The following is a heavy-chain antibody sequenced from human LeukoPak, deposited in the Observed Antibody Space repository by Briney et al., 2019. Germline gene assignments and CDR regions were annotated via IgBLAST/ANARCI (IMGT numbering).Heavy chain of an antibody. D-gene: IGHD6-13*01. Sequence: GGSLRLSCAASGFTVSSNYMSWVRQAPGKGLEWVSVIYSGGSTYYADSVKGRFTISRDNSKNTLYLQMNSLRAEDTAVYYCARNFGSWYFVYWGQGTLVTVSS. CDR1: GFTVSSNY. V-gene: IGHV3-53*01. CDR3: ARNFGSWYFVY. CDR2: IYSGGST. J-gene: IGHJ4*02.